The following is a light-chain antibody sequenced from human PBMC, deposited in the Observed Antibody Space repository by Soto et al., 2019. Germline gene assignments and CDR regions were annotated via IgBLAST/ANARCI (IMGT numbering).Light chain of an antibody. CDR3: QQSYSILPIT. J-gene: IGKJ5*01. CDR2: GAS. V-gene: IGKV1-39*01. Sequence: IQMTQSPSSLSTSVVVRVIITCQASQDISDTMKWYQQIAGKAPTVLIYGASNVQSGVPSRFSGSGSGTSFTLTISSFQPEDFATYSCQQSYSILPITFGQGTRLEIK. CDR1: QDISDT.